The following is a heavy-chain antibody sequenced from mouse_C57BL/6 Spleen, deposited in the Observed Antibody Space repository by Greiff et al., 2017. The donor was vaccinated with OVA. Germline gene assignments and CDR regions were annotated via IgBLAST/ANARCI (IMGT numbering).Heavy chain of an antibody. J-gene: IGHJ1*03. D-gene: IGHD1-1*01. CDR3: AMYYYGSSYGYFDV. CDR1: GYSITSGYD. Sequence: EVKLEESGPGMVKPSQSLSLTCTVTGYSITSGYDWHWIRHFPGNKLEWMGYISYSGSTNYNPSLKSRISITHDTSKNHFFLKLNSVTTEDTATYYCAMYYYGSSYGYFDVWGTGTTVTVSS. CDR2: ISYSGST. V-gene: IGHV3-1*01.